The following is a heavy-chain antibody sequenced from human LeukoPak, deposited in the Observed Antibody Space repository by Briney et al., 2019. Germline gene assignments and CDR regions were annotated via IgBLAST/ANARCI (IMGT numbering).Heavy chain of an antibody. CDR1: GYTFSNYW. V-gene: IGHV5-51*01. D-gene: IGHD3-10*01. CDR2: IYPGDSDT. J-gene: IGHJ5*02. CDR3: ARRGDVDWFDR. Sequence: GESLKISCKGSGYTFSNYWIAWVRQMREKGLEWMGIIYPGDSDTRYNPSFQGQVTISADKSINPAYLQWRSLKASDTAIYYCARRGDVDWFDRWGQGTLVTVSS.